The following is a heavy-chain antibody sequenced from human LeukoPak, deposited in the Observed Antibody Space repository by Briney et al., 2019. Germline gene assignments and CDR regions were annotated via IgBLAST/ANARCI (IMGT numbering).Heavy chain of an antibody. Sequence: PVEYLRLSCAASGFTFNNYGMHWVRRAPGKGLEWVAVMNYDGSYNYHADSVKGRFTISRDNSKNTLYLQMNSLRAEDTAVYYCAKDSQSSTMIVVVRRFDPWGQGTLVTVSS. V-gene: IGHV3-30*18. CDR1: GFTFNNYG. CDR2: MNYDGSYN. D-gene: IGHD3-22*01. CDR3: AKDSQSSTMIVVVRRFDP. J-gene: IGHJ5*02.